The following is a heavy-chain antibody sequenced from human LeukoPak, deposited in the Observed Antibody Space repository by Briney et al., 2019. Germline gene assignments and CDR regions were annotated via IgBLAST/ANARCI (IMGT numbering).Heavy chain of an antibody. CDR2: ISSSSRYI. CDR3: ARVSVAAAFDI. CDR1: GFTFSTYS. V-gene: IGHV3-21*01. J-gene: IGHJ3*02. D-gene: IGHD6-19*01. Sequence: WGSLRLSCAASGFTFSTYSMNWVCQAPGKGLEWVSSISSSSRYIYYADSVKGRFTISRDNAKNSLYLQVNSLRAEDTAVYYCARVSVAAAFDIWGQETMFSVSS.